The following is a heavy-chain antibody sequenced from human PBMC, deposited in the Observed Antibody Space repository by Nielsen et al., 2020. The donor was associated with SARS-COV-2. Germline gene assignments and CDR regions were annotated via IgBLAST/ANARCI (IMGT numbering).Heavy chain of an antibody. CDR2: IKQDGSEK. CDR3: ASLYSSSWYLDY. CDR1: GFTFSSYW. J-gene: IGHJ4*02. V-gene: IGHV3-7*01. Sequence: GESLKISCAASGFTFSSYWMSWVRQAPGKGLEWVANIKQDGSEKYYVDSVKGRFTISRDNAKNSLYLQMNSLRAEDTAVYYCASLYSSSWYLDYWGQGTLVIVSS. D-gene: IGHD6-13*01.